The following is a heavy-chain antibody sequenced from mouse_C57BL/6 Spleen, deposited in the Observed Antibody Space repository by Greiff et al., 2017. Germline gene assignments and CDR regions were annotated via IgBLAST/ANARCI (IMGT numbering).Heavy chain of an antibody. V-gene: IGHV1-15*01. J-gene: IGHJ2*01. D-gene: IGHD1-1*01. CDR2: IDPETGGT. CDR3: TRWQITTVVATSFGY. Sequence: VQLQESGAELVKPGASVTLSCKASGYTFTDYEMHWVKQTPVHGLEWIGAIDPETGGTAYNQKFKGKAILTADKSSSTAYMELRSLTSEDSAVDYCTRWQITTVVATSFGYWGQGTTLTVSS. CDR1: GYTFTDYE.